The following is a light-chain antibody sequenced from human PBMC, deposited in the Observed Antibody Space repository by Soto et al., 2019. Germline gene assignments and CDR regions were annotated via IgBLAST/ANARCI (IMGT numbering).Light chain of an antibody. Sequence: QSVLTQPRSVSGSPGQSVAISCTGTSSDVGGYNFVSWYQQHPGKVPKLIIYDVSKRPSGVPDRFSGSKSGNTASLTLSGLQAEDEADYYCCSYAGSYTLWVFGGGTKLTVL. J-gene: IGLJ3*02. CDR2: DVS. CDR1: SSDVGGYNF. CDR3: CSYAGSYTLWV. V-gene: IGLV2-11*01.